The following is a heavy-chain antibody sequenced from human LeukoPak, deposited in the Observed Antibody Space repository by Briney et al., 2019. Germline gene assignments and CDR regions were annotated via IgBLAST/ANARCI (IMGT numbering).Heavy chain of an antibody. CDR1: GFTFSHYW. V-gene: IGHV3-74*01. J-gene: IGHJ3*02. CDR3: SPLGELYSLPDGFNI. D-gene: IGHD1-26*01. Sequence: QPGGSLRLSCAASGFTFSHYWMHWVRQPPGKGLVWVSRINSDGSSTTYADSVKGRFTISRDNAEKTLYLQMNSLRTEDTAVYYCSPLGELYSLPDGFNIWGQGAMVTVSS. CDR2: INSDGSST.